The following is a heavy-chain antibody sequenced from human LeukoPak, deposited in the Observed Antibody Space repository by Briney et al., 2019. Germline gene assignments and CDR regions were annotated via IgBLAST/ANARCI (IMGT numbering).Heavy chain of an antibody. V-gene: IGHV4-61*02. CDR2: IYTSGST. CDR1: GGSISSGSYY. CDR3: ARAVKILGYCSGGSCYYYYMDV. D-gene: IGHD2-15*01. Sequence: SQTLSCNCTVSGGSISSGSYYWSWIRQPAGKGLEWIGRIYTSGSTNYNPSLKNRVTISVDTSKNESSLKLSSVTAADTAVYYCARAVKILGYCSGGSCYYYYMDVWGKGTTVTVSS. J-gene: IGHJ6*03.